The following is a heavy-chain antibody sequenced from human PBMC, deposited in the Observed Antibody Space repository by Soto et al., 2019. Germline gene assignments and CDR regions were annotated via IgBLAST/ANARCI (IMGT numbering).Heavy chain of an antibody. J-gene: IGHJ4*02. Sequence: EVQLVESGGGLVQPGGSLRLSCAASGFTFSNAWMSWVRQAPGKGLEWVGRIKSKTDGGTTDYAAPVKGRFTISRDDSKNTLYLQMNSLKTEDTAVYYCTTDPSSGWRYYFDYWGQGTLVTVSS. D-gene: IGHD6-19*01. CDR3: TTDPSSGWRYYFDY. CDR2: IKSKTDGGTT. V-gene: IGHV3-15*01. CDR1: GFTFSNAW.